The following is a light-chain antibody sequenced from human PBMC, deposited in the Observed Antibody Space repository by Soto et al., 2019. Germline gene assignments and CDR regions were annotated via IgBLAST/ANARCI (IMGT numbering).Light chain of an antibody. CDR3: QHYNSYSEA. CDR2: KAS. CDR1: QTISSW. J-gene: IGKJ1*01. V-gene: IGKV1-5*03. Sequence: DIQFTQSPAFVSASVGDRVTITCRASQTISSWLAWYQQKPGKAPKLLIYKASTLKSGVPSRFSGSGSGTEFTLTISSLQPDDFATYYCQHYNSYSEAFGQGTKV.